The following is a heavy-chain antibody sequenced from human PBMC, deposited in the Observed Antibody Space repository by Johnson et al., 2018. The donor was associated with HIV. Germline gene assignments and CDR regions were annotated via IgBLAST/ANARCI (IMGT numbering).Heavy chain of an antibody. Sequence: QVQLVESGGGVVQPGGSLRLSCAASGFTFSSYGMHWVRQAPGKGLEWVAFIRYDGSNKYYADSVKGRFTISRDNSKNTLYLQMNSLRAEDTAVYYCARAYTSGWSRDAFDFWGQGTMVTVSS. V-gene: IGHV3-30*02. CDR2: IRYDGSNK. D-gene: IGHD6-19*01. CDR1: GFTFSSYG. J-gene: IGHJ3*01. CDR3: ARAYTSGWSRDAFDF.